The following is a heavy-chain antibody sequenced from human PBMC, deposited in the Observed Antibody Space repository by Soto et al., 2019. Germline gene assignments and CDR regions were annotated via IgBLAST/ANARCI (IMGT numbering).Heavy chain of an antibody. CDR1: GDSISSGGYY. Sequence: QVQLQESGPGLVKPSQTLSLTCTVSGDSISSGGYYWSWIRQHPGKGLEWIGYIYHSGSTYYNPSLQGRVTISVDTSKNQFALKLSSVTAADTAVYYCARGADYDSSSYYYFDYWGQGTLVTVSS. D-gene: IGHD3-22*01. CDR3: ARGADYDSSSYYYFDY. V-gene: IGHV4-31*03. J-gene: IGHJ4*02. CDR2: IYHSGST.